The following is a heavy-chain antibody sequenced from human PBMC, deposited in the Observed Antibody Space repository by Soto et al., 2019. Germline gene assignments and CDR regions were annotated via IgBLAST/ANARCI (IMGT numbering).Heavy chain of an antibody. Sequence: PGWCLRLSCSAAAFTFSSYAISCVVQSPVKGLEWVSAISGSGGSTYYADSVKGRFTISRDNSKNTLYLQMNSLRAEDTAVYYCAKYRDEQLARPTYFDYWGQGTLVTVSS. CDR3: AKYRDEQLARPTYFDY. J-gene: IGHJ4*02. CDR1: AFTFSSYA. CDR2: ISGSGGST. V-gene: IGHV3-23*01. D-gene: IGHD6-13*01.